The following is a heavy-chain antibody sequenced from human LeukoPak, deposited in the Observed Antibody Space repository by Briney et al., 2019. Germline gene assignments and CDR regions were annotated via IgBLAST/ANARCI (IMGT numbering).Heavy chain of an antibody. CDR2: IRGSGAYT. D-gene: IGHD4-17*01. V-gene: IGHV3-23*01. CDR1: GFTFSNYA. Sequence: GGSLRLSCEASGFTFSNYAMTWVRQAPGKGLEWVSSIRGSGAYTSYSDSVKGRFTMSRDNSKSTLYLQMNSLRAEDTAVYYCGRDPTGDYVGAFDFWGQGTLVTVSS. J-gene: IGHJ3*01. CDR3: GRDPTGDYVGAFDF.